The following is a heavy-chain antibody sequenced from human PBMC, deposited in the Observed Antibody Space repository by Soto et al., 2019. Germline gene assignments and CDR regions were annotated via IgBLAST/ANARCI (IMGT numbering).Heavy chain of an antibody. D-gene: IGHD3-3*01. J-gene: IGHJ4*02. CDR3: ARHERDFWSGYYNGGFDY. Sequence: SETLSLTCTVSGGSISSSSYYWGWIRQPPGKGLEWIGSIYYSGSTYYNPSLKSRVTISVDTSKNQFSLKLSSVTAADTAVYYCARHERDFWSGYYNGGFDYWGQGTLATVSS. CDR1: GGSISSSSYY. V-gene: IGHV4-39*01. CDR2: IYYSGST.